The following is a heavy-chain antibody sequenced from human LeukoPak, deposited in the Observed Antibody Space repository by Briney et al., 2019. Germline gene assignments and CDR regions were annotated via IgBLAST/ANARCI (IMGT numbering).Heavy chain of an antibody. J-gene: IGHJ4*02. CDR2: IIPNNGGT. CDR1: GYTFTDYY. D-gene: IGHD5-24*01. Sequence: ASEEVSCKASGYTFTDYYIHWLRQARAQGLEGMGWIIPNNGGTNYAPKFRGRGTMTRDTSISTAYMELSRLRSDDTAVYYCARGLSIEGYNFNYWGQGTLVTVSS. CDR3: ARGLSIEGYNFNY. V-gene: IGHV1-2*02.